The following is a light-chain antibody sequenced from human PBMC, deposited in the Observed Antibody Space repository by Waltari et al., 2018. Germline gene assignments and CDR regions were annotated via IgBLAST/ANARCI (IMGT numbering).Light chain of an antibody. CDR2: RSN. CDR3: AAWDDSLGGHGV. J-gene: IGLJ2*01. CDR1: NSNIGNNY. V-gene: IGLV1-47*01. Sequence: QSVLTQPPSASGTPGQRVTISCSGSNSNIGNNYVYWYQQLPGSVPKLLIYRSNNRPAGSLDGCAGSRSGTSASLAISGLRSADEAEYYCAAWDDSLGGHGVFGGGTKLTVL.